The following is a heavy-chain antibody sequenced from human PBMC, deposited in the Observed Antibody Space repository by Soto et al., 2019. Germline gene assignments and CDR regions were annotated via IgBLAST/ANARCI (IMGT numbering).Heavy chain of an antibody. D-gene: IGHD2-21*01. V-gene: IGHV4-39*01. CDR2: IYYSGST. J-gene: IGHJ4*02. Sequence: PSETLSLTCTVSGGSISSSSYYWGWIRQPPGKGLEWIGSIYYSGSTYYNPSLKSRVTISVDTSKNQFSLKLSSVTAADTAVYYCARRLNARDSSEYYFDYWGQGTLVTVSS. CDR1: GGSISSSSYY. CDR3: ARRLNARDSSEYYFDY.